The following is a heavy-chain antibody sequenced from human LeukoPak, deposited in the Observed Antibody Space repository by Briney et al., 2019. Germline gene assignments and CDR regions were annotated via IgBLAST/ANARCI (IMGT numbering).Heavy chain of an antibody. D-gene: IGHD3-22*01. CDR3: ARHYYDRSDSYSFDY. CDR1: GGSIIGYY. V-gene: IGHV4-59*08. CDR2: IFSSGST. J-gene: IGHJ4*02. Sequence: SETLSHTCTVSGGSIIGYYGSWMRQPPGKGLEWIGYIFSSGSTNYNPSLKSRVTISTATSVNQFSLKLSSVTAADTAVYYCARHYYDRSDSYSFDYWGQGTLVTVSS.